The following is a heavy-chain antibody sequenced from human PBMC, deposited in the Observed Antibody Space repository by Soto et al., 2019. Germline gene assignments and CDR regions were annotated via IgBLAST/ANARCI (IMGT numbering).Heavy chain of an antibody. CDR3: ASLEYSAYDRRVNWFDP. CDR2: IYYSGST. Sequence: PSETLSLTCTVSGGSISSSSYFWGWIRQPPGKGLEWIASIYYSGSTYYNPSLKSRVTISVDTSKNQFSLKLSSVTAADTAVYYCASLEYSAYDRRVNWFDPWGQGTLVTVSS. V-gene: IGHV4-39*01. D-gene: IGHD5-12*01. CDR1: GGSISSSSYF. J-gene: IGHJ5*02.